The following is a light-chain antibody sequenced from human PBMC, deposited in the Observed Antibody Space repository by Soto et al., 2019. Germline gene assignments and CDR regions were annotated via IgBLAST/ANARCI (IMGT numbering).Light chain of an antibody. J-gene: IGLJ2*01. Sequence: QSALTQPASVSGSPGQSITISCTGTSSDVGGYNYVSWYQQHPGKAPKLMIYEVSNRPSGVSNRFSGSKSGNTASLTISGLQAEDEDDYYCSSYTSSDVVFGGGTKLTVL. V-gene: IGLV2-14*01. CDR3: SSYTSSDVV. CDR1: SSDVGGYNY. CDR2: EVS.